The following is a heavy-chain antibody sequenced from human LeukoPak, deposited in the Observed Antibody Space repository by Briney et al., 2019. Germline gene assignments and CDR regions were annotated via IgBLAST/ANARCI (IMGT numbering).Heavy chain of an antibody. CDR1: GGGFSRYA. CDR3: ARGRGSRAGFNGDYFDF. J-gene: IGHJ4*02. D-gene: IGHD6-19*01. V-gene: IGHV1-69*04. CDR2: IIPILGLA. Sequence: SVKVSCKASGGGFSRYAISWVRQAPGQGLEWVGRIIPILGLANYAQKFQDRVTITADKSASTAHMQLSSLRSEDTAVYYCARGRGSRAGFNGDYFDFWGQGALVTVSS.